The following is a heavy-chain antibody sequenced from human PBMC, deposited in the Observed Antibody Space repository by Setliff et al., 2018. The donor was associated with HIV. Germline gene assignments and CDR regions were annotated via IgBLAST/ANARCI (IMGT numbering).Heavy chain of an antibody. CDR1: GGSISSYY. CDR3: ARDGSGSSYYYYYMDV. Sequence: ASETLSLTCTVSGGSISSYYWSWIRQPAGKGLEWIGRIYTSGSTNYNPSLKSRVTMSVDTSKNQFSLKLSSVTAADTAVYYCARDGSGSSYYYYYMDVWGKGTTVTV. D-gene: IGHD3-10*01. V-gene: IGHV4-4*07. CDR2: IYTSGST. J-gene: IGHJ6*03.